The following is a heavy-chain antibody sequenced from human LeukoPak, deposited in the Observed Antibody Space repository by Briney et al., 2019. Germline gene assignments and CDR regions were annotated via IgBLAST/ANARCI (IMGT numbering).Heavy chain of an antibody. CDR2: INPNNGAT. J-gene: IGHJ4*02. D-gene: IGHD6-19*01. Sequence: GASVKVSCKASGYAFSGHYMHWVRQAPGQGLEWMGWINPNNGATNYAPKFQGRVTMTRDTSISTTYMELTSLKSDDTAVYFCARDLGRDNSGWYPYHDFWGQGTLVTVSS. CDR3: ARDLGRDNSGWYPYHDF. CDR1: GYAFSGHY. V-gene: IGHV1-2*02.